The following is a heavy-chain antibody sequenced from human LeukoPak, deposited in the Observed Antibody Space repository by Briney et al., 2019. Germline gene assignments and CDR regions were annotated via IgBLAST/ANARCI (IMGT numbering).Heavy chain of an antibody. CDR1: GFTFSSYS. V-gene: IGHV3-21*01. CDR3: ARSGDTAMATNDY. CDR2: ISSSSSYI. D-gene: IGHD5-18*01. Sequence: GGSLRLSCAASGFTFSSYSMNWVRQAPGKGLEWVSFISSSSSYIYYADSVKGRFTISRDNAKNSLYLQMNSLRAEDTAVYYCARSGDTAMATNDYWGQGTLVTVSS. J-gene: IGHJ4*02.